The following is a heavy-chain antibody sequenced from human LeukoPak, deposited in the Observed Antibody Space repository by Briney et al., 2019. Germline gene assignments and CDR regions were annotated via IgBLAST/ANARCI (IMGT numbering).Heavy chain of an antibody. J-gene: IGHJ4*02. CDR1: GSIFSSYA. V-gene: IGHV3-23*01. D-gene: IGHD6-6*01. CDR2: ISGSGGST. CDR3: AKDAWIAAGRY. Sequence: PGRSLTLSCAPSGSIFSSYAMSWVRHAPGKGLEWVSAISGSGGSTYYADSVKGRFTISRDNSKNTLYLRMNSLRAEDTAVYYCAKDAWIAAGRYWGQGTLVTVSS.